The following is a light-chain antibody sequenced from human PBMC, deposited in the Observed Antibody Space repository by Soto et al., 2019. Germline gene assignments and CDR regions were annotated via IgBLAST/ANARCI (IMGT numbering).Light chain of an antibody. CDR2: RTS. V-gene: IGKV3-15*01. Sequence: RVTTQSPATLSVSPGERATLSCRASQNVAGDLAWYQQKPGQAPRLLIYRTSTRATGIPARFSGSGYGTEFTLTISRLQSEDFAVYYCQEYNGRSSFGQGTKVEIK. CDR1: QNVAGD. CDR3: QEYNGRSS. J-gene: IGKJ1*01.